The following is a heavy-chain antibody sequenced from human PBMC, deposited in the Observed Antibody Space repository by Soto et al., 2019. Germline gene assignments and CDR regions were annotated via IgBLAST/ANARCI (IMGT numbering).Heavy chain of an antibody. Sequence: QVQFIQSEAEVKKPGSSVRVSCTASGGIFGSHGFSWVRQAPGQRLEWVGGFIPIFRTLTYTEKFQARVRIAADESTNTVYLDLSSLTSEDTAVYYCVRDRRIYYSDPHDEFVASDYELWGQGTMVSVSS. D-gene: IGHD3-22*01. CDR2: FIPIFRTL. CDR3: VRDRRIYYSDPHDEFVASDYEL. V-gene: IGHV1-69*01. CDR1: GGIFGSHG. J-gene: IGHJ3*01.